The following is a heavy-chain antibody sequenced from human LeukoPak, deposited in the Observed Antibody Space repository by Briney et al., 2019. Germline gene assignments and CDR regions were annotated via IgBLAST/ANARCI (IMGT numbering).Heavy chain of an antibody. Sequence: PSGTLSLTCAVSGGSISSSNWWSWVRQPPGKGLEWIGYRHYSGSTNYNPSLKSRVTISVDTSKNQFSLKLSSVTAADTAVYYCARDPSGYFNYWGQGTLATVSS. V-gene: IGHV4-4*02. CDR2: RHYSGST. CDR3: ARDPSGYFNY. J-gene: IGHJ4*02. CDR1: GGSISSSNW. D-gene: IGHD3-22*01.